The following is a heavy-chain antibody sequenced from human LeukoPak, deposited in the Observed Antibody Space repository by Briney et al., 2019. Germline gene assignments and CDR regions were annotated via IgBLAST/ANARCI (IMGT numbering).Heavy chain of an antibody. J-gene: IGHJ5*02. V-gene: IGHV4-30-2*01. CDR1: GGSISSGGFY. CDR2: INNSGST. Sequence: SQTLCLSCAVSGGSISSGGFYWGRMRQAPGLGLVWFSYINNSGSTYYNPSLKSRVPISVDRSKNQFSLKLSSVTAADTAVYYCARHLPLYYDFWSGNENWFDPWGQGTLVTVSS. D-gene: IGHD3-3*01. CDR3: ARHLPLYYDFWSGNENWFDP.